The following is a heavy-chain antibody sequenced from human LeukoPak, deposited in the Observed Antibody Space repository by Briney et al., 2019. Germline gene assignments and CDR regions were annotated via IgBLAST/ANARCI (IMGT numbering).Heavy chain of an antibody. V-gene: IGHV3-15*01. CDR3: TTDGTSKYQLLYSVY. D-gene: IGHD2-2*02. CDR2: IKSKTDGGTT. J-gene: IGHJ4*02. Sequence: GGSLRLSCAASGFTFSNAWMSWVRQAPGKGLEWVGRIKSKTDGGTTDYAAPVKGRFTISRDDSKNTLYLQMNSLKTEDTAVYYCTTDGTSKYQLLYSVYWGQGTLVTVSS. CDR1: GFTFSNAW.